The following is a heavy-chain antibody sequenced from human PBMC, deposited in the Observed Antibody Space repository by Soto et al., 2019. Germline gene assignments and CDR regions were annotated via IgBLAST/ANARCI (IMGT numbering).Heavy chain of an antibody. Sequence: QVQLVESRGGVVQPGRPLRLSCAAAGFTFSSYGMHWVRQAPGKGLEWVAVISYDGSNKYYADSVKGRFTISRDNSKNTLYLQINSLRAEDTAVYYCAKESDPIFGVVSGMDVCGQGTTVTVSS. D-gene: IGHD3-3*01. J-gene: IGHJ6*02. CDR3: AKESDPIFGVVSGMDV. CDR1: GFTFSSYG. V-gene: IGHV3-30*18. CDR2: ISYDGSNK.